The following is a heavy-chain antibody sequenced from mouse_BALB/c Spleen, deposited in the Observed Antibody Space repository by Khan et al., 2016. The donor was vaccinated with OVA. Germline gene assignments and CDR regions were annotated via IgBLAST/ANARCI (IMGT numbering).Heavy chain of an antibody. Sequence: EVELVESGGGLVKPGGSLKLSCAASGFTFSDYYMYWVRQTPEKRLEWVATISDGGRYIYYPDNVKGRFTISRDNAKNNLYLQMSSLKSEDTAMYYCTRVFYGDPFAYWGHGTLVIVSA. V-gene: IGHV5-4*02. CDR1: GFTFSDYY. D-gene: IGHD2-13*01. CDR2: ISDGGRYI. J-gene: IGHJ3*01. CDR3: TRVFYGDPFAY.